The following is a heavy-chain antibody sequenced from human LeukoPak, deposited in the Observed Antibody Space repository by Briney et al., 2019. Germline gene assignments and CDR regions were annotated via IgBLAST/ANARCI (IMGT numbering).Heavy chain of an antibody. J-gene: IGHJ4*02. V-gene: IGHV1-2*02. CDR3: ARVPIVVPAVPFDY. Sequence: ASVKVSCKASGYTFTGYYMHWVRQAPGQGLEWMGWINPNSGGTNYAQKFQGRVTMTRDTSISTAYMELSRLRSDDTAVYYCARVPIVVPAVPFDYWGQGTLVTVSS. CDR1: GYTFTGYY. D-gene: IGHD2-2*01. CDR2: INPNSGGT.